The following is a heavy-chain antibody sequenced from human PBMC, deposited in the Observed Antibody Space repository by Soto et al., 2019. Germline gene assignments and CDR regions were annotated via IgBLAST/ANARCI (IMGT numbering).Heavy chain of an antibody. CDR2: ISAYNGNT. J-gene: IGHJ4*02. V-gene: IGHV1-18*04. CDR3: ARDVAIYDILTGHPTLDY. Sequence: ASVKVSCKASGYTFTSYGISWVRQAPGQGLEWMGWISAYNGNTNYAQKLQGRVTMTTDISTSTAYMELRSLRSDDTAVYYCARDVAIYDILTGHPTLDYWGQGTLVTVSS. CDR1: GYTFTSYG. D-gene: IGHD3-9*01.